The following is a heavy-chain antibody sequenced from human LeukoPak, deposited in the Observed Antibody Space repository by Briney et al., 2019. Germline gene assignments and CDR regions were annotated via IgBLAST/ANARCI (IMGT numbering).Heavy chain of an antibody. CDR1: GGSIIGHW. CDR3: ARRNTADASIDF. J-gene: IGHJ4*02. CDR2: IFYSGGST. V-gene: IGHV4-59*08. Sequence: PSETLSLTCTVSGGSIIGHWWSWIRQPPGKGLEWLGDIFYSGGSTNYNPSLKSRLTMPLDTSKNQFSLKLTSVTAADTAMYYCARRNTADASIDFWGQGTLVTASS. D-gene: IGHD2/OR15-2a*01.